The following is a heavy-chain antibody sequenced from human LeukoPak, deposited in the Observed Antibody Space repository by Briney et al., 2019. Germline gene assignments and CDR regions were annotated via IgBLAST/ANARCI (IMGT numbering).Heavy chain of an antibody. V-gene: IGHV1-18*01. J-gene: IGHJ4*02. D-gene: IGHD3-3*01. Sequence: ASVTVSCKASGYTFTSYGISWVRQAPGQRLEWIGWISAYNGNTNYAQKLQGRVTMSTDTSTSTAYMELRSLRSDDTAVYYCARDGLRFLEWLYHFDYWGQGTLVTVSS. CDR3: ARDGLRFLEWLYHFDY. CDR2: ISAYNGNT. CDR1: GYTFTSYG.